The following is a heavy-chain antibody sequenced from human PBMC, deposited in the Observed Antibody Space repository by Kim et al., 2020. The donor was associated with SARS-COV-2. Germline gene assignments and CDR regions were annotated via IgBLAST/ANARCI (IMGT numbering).Heavy chain of an antibody. CDR1: GGSFSGYY. Sequence: SETLSLTCAVYGGSFSGYYWSWIRQPPGKGLEWIGEINHSGSTNYNPSLKSRVTISVDTSKNQFSLKLSSVTAADTAVYYCARGIYVRSRLGATQGIWFDPWGQGTLVTVSS. D-gene: IGHD3-16*01. V-gene: IGHV4-34*01. CDR3: ARGIYVRSRLGATQGIWFDP. J-gene: IGHJ5*02. CDR2: INHSGST.